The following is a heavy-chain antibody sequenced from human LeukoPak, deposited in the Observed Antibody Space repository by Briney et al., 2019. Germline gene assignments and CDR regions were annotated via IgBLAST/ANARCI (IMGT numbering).Heavy chain of an antibody. J-gene: IGHJ6*03. CDR2: ISAYNGNT. CDR3: ARDPALYYGILTGYYNGRFLHYYYMDV. V-gene: IGHV1-18*01. Sequence: ASVKVSCKASGYTFTSYGISWVRQAPGQGLEWMGWISAYNGNTNYAQKLQGRVTMTTDTSTSTAYMELRSLRSDDTAVYYCARDPALYYGILTGYYNGRFLHYYYMDVWGKGTTVTISS. D-gene: IGHD3-9*01. CDR1: GYTFTSYG.